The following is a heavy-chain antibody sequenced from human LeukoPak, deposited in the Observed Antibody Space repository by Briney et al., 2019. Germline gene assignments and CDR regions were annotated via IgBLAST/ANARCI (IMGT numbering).Heavy chain of an antibody. V-gene: IGHV3-23*01. CDR2: IIGSAVNT. Sequence: GGSLRLSCAASGFTFSSYEMNWARQAPGKGLEWVSTIIGSAVNTYYADSVKGRFTISRDDSKNTVYLQMNSLRAEDTAVYSCAKYTSGTSYRGLDQWGQGTLVTVSS. D-gene: IGHD3-10*01. CDR3: AKYTSGTSYRGLDQ. CDR1: GFTFSSYE. J-gene: IGHJ4*02.